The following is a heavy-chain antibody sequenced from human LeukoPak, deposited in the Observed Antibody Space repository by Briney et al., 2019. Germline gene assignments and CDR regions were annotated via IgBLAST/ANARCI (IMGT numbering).Heavy chain of an antibody. J-gene: IGHJ4*02. CDR3: AREASRAGTYYFDY. D-gene: IGHD3-10*01. V-gene: IGHV4-59*01. Sequence: SETLSLTCTVSGGSISSYYWSWIRQPPGKGLEWIGNIYYSGSTNYNPSLKSRVTISVDTSKNQFSLKLRSVTAADTAVYFCAREASRAGTYYFDYWGQGTLLTVSS. CDR2: IYYSGST. CDR1: GGSISSYY.